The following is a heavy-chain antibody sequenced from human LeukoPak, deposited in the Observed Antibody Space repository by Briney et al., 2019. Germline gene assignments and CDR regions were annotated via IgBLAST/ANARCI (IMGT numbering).Heavy chain of an antibody. D-gene: IGHD5-24*01. Sequence: ASVKVSCKASGHTFTSYYMHWVRQAPGQGLEWMGIINPSGGSTSYAQKFQGRVTMTRDMSTSTVYMELSSLRSEDTAVYYCARANGYNGLDYWGQGTLVTVSS. V-gene: IGHV1-46*01. J-gene: IGHJ4*02. CDR2: INPSGGST. CDR1: GHTFTSYY. CDR3: ARANGYNGLDY.